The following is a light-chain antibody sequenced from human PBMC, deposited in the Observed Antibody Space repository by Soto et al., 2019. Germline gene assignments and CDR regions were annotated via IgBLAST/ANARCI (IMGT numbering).Light chain of an antibody. Sequence: EIVLTQSPATLSLSPGESATLSCRASQSVSSYLAWYQQKPGQVPRLLIYGASNRATGIPARFSGSGSGTDFSLTISSLESADFAVYYCQHRGKWPRTFGQGTKLEIE. CDR1: QSVSSY. V-gene: IGKV3-11*01. J-gene: IGKJ2*01. CDR2: GAS. CDR3: QHRGKWPRT.